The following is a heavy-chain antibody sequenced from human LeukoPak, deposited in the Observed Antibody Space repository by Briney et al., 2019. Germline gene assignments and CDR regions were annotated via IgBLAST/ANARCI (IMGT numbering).Heavy chain of an antibody. Sequence: GRSLRLSCAASGFTLSNYALHWVRQAPGKGLEWVAVISYDGSNKYYADSVKGRFTISRDNSKNTLYLQMNSLRAEDTAVYYCAREGSYDYVWGSYRYVDYWGQGTLVTVSS. D-gene: IGHD3-16*02. CDR1: GFTLSNYA. V-gene: IGHV3-30*04. CDR3: AREGSYDYVWGSYRYVDY. CDR2: ISYDGSNK. J-gene: IGHJ4*02.